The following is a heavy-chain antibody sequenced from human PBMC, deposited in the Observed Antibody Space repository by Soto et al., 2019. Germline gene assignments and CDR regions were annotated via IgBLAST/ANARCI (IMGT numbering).Heavy chain of an antibody. CDR2: IYPGDSDT. CDR3: ARPRWDIVVVPAVNDAFDI. J-gene: IGHJ3*02. Sequence: KRGESLKISCKGSGYSFTSYWIGWVRQMPGKGLEWMGIIYPGDSDTRYSPSFQGQVTISADKSISTAYLQWSSLKASDTAMYYCARPRWDIVVVPAVNDAFDIWGQGTMVTVSS. D-gene: IGHD2-2*01. CDR1: GYSFTSYW. V-gene: IGHV5-51*01.